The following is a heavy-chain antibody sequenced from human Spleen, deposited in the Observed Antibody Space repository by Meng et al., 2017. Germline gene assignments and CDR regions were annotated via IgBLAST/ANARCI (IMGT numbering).Heavy chain of an antibody. V-gene: IGHV3-9*03. Sequence: SLKISCAASGFTFAEYAMHWVRQAPGKGLEWVSGITWNGGTIHYADSVKGRFAISRDNAKNSLYLQMNSLRAEDMAFYYCAKGSDGSSTWPQYFQYWGQGTLVTVSS. CDR3: AKGSDGSSTWPQYFQY. J-gene: IGHJ1*01. CDR1: GFTFAEYA. D-gene: IGHD6-13*01. CDR2: ITWNGGTI.